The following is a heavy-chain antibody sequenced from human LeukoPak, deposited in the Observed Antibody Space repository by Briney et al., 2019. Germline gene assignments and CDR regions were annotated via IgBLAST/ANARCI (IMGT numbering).Heavy chain of an antibody. CDR1: GFTFSSYA. CDR3: AGGEVSPFDH. Sequence: PGGPLRLSCAASGFTFSSYAMSWVRQAPGKGLEWVSYISSSGSTIYYADSVKGRFTISRDNAKNSLYLQMNSLRAEDTAVYYCAGGEVSPFDHWGQGTLVTVSS. CDR2: ISSSGSTI. V-gene: IGHV3-48*03. D-gene: IGHD1-14*01. J-gene: IGHJ4*02.